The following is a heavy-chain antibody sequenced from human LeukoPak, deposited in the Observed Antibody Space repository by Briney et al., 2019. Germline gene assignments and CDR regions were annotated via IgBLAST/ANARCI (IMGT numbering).Heavy chain of an antibody. CDR3: AKDPKKLIEPPAWFDP. D-gene: IGHD1-14*01. CDR2: IIPIFGTA. V-gene: IGHV1-69*13. J-gene: IGHJ5*02. Sequence: SVKVSCKASGYTFTTYDINWVRQATGQGLEWMGGIIPIFGTANYAQKFQGRVTITADESTSTAYMELSSLRSEDTAVYYCAKDPKKLIEPPAWFDPWGQGTLVTVSS. CDR1: GYTFTTYD.